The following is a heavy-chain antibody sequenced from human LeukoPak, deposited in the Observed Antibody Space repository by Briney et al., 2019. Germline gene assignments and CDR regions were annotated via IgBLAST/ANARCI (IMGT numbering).Heavy chain of an antibody. Sequence: GGSLRLSCAASGFTFSSYGMHWVRQAPGKGLEWVAVISYDGSNKYYADSVKGRFTISRDNSKNTLYLQMNSLRAEDTAVYYCAKPDSGSYRDYFDYWGQGTLVTVSS. CDR2: ISYDGSNK. D-gene: IGHD1-26*01. V-gene: IGHV3-30*18. CDR3: AKPDSGSYRDYFDY. J-gene: IGHJ4*02. CDR1: GFTFSSYG.